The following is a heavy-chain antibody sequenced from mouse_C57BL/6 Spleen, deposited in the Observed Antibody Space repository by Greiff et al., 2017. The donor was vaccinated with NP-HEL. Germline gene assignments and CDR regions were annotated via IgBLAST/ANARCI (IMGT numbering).Heavy chain of an antibody. J-gene: IGHJ3*01. Sequence: EVMLVESGGGLVKPGWSLKLSCAASGFTFSDYGMHWVRQAPVKGLEWVAYISSGSSTIYYADTVKGRFTFSIDNATNTLFLQMTSLTSEDTTTYYCAGEGYDYDPFAYWGQGTLVTVSA. D-gene: IGHD2-4*01. V-gene: IGHV5-17*01. CDR3: AGEGYDYDPFAY. CDR2: ISSGSSTI. CDR1: GFTFSDYG.